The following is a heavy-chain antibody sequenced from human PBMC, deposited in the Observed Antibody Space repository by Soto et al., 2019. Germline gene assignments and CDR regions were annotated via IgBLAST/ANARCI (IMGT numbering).Heavy chain of an antibody. CDR1: GYTFTSYA. CDR3: ARAGATVKGDY. V-gene: IGHV1-3*01. D-gene: IGHD4-17*01. Sequence: ASVKVSCKASGYTFTSYAMHWVRQAPGQRLEWMGWINAGNGNTKYSQKLQGRVTMTTDTSTSTAYMELRSLRSDDTAVYYCARAGATVKGDYWGQGTLVTVSS. J-gene: IGHJ4*02. CDR2: INAGNGNT.